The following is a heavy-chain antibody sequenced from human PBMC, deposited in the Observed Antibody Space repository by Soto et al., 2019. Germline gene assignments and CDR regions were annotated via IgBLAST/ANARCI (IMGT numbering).Heavy chain of an antibody. V-gene: IGHV5-10-1*01. J-gene: IGHJ3*02. CDR3: ARQKTAVTHAFDI. Sequence: GESLKISCRGSGYSFTNYWISWVRQTPGKGLEWMGRLDPSDSFTSHSPAFQGHVTISTDKSISTAYLQWSSLKASDTAMYYCARQKTAVTHAFDIWGPGTMVTVSS. CDR1: GYSFTNYW. D-gene: IGHD4-17*01. CDR2: LDPSDSFT.